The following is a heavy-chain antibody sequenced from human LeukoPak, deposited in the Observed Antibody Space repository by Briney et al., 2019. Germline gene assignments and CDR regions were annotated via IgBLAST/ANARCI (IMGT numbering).Heavy chain of an antibody. CDR3: IKDLAGTWSFDH. CDR2: ISINGET. Sequence: PGGSLRLSCSASGFTFSAHFMHWVRQAPGKGLEYVSSISINGETFYAESVKGRFTVSRDNSKNTLYLQLSSLRAEDTAIYYCIKDLAGTWSFDHWGQGTLLTVSS. CDR1: GFTFSAHF. D-gene: IGHD7-27*01. J-gene: IGHJ4*02. V-gene: IGHV3-64D*06.